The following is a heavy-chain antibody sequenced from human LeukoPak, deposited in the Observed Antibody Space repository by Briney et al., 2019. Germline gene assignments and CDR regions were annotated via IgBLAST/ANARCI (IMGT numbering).Heavy chain of an antibody. J-gene: IGHJ6*03. Sequence: SETLSLTCTVSGGSISSYYWSWIRQPAGKGLEWIGRIYISGSGSTNYNPSLKSRVTMSVDTSKNQFSLKLSSVTAADTAVYYCARDKRVAVAGTYIYYYYMDVWGNGTTVTISS. CDR3: ARDKRVAVAGTYIYYYYMDV. CDR1: GGSISSYY. CDR2: IYISGSGST. V-gene: IGHV4-4*07. D-gene: IGHD6-19*01.